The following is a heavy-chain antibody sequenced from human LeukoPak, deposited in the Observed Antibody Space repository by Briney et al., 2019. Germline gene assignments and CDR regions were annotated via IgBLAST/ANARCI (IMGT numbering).Heavy chain of an antibody. V-gene: IGHV1-18*01. J-gene: IGHJ4*02. Sequence: GASMKVSCKASGYTFTSYGISWVRQAPGQGLEWMGWISAYNGNTNYAQKLQGRVTMTTDTSTSTAYMELRSLRSDDTAVYYCARDGGVGYSSGYLYYWGQGTLVTVSS. CDR2: ISAYNGNT. CDR1: GYTFTSYG. CDR3: ARDGGVGYSSGYLYY. D-gene: IGHD3-22*01.